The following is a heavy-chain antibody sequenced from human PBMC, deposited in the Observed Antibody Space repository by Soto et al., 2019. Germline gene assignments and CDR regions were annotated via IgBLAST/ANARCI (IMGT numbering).Heavy chain of an antibody. Sequence: PSETLSLTCTVSGGSITRGGYYWSWIRQHPGKGLEWIGYIYHIGDTYYNPSLRGRLTMSVDTSKNQFSLRLTSVTAADTAVYYCARDALSPGSYSNSRYFDSWGQGTLVTVSS. CDR1: GGSITRGGYY. CDR3: ARDALSPGSYSNSRYFDS. D-gene: IGHD4-4*01. J-gene: IGHJ4*02. CDR2: IYHIGDT. V-gene: IGHV4-31*03.